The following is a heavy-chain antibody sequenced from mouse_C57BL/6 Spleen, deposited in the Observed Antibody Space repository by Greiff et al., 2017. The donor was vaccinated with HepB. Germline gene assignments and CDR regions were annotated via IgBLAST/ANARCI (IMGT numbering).Heavy chain of an antibody. CDR1: GYAFSSYW. CDR2: IYPGDGDT. J-gene: IGHJ2*01. CDR3: ARREFITTVVAPLDY. Sequence: VQLQQSGAELVKPGASVKISCKASGYAFSSYWMNWVKQRPGKGLEWIGQIYPGDGDTTYNGKFKGKATLTADKSSSTAYMQLSSLTSEDSAVYFCARREFITTVVAPLDYWGQGTTLTVSS. V-gene: IGHV1-80*01. D-gene: IGHD1-1*01.